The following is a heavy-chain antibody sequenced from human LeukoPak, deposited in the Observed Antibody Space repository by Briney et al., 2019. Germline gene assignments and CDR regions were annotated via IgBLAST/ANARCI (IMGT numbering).Heavy chain of an antibody. D-gene: IGHD3-10*01. Sequence: SETLSLTCAVYGGSFSGYYWSWIRQPPGKGLEGIGEINRSGSTNYNPSLKSRVTISVYTSKNQFSPKLSSVTAADTAVYYCASSSITMVRGVKDYWGQGTLVTVSS. J-gene: IGHJ4*02. CDR2: INRSGST. CDR3: ASSSITMVRGVKDY. CDR1: GGSFSGYY. V-gene: IGHV4-34*01.